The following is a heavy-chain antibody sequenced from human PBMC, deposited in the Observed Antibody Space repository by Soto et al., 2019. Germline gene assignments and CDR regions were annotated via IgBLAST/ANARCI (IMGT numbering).Heavy chain of an antibody. CDR1: GVSVSSGSFY. D-gene: IGHD4-17*01. V-gene: IGHV4-61*01. CDR3: VRGATVTRIDY. J-gene: IGHJ4*02. CDR2: GSYSGTT. Sequence: SETLSLTCTVSGVSVSSGSFYWACIRQPPGKGLEWIGFGSYSGTTNYKPSLKSRVTISVDTSRSQISLKVSSLTAADTAVYYCVRGATVTRIDYWGRGTLVTVSS.